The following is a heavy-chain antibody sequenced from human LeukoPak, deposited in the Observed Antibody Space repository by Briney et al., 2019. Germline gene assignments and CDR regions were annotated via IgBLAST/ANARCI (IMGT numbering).Heavy chain of an antibody. J-gene: IGHJ6*02. CDR3: ARGQLLEAHYGMDV. D-gene: IGHD2-2*01. Sequence: SETLSLTCTVSDGSISSSSYYWGWIRQPPGKGLEWIGSIYYSGSTYYNPSLKSRVTISVDTSKNQFSLKLSSVTAADTAVYYCARGQLLEAHYGMDVWGQGTTVTVSS. CDR1: DGSISSSSYY. CDR2: IYYSGST. V-gene: IGHV4-39*07.